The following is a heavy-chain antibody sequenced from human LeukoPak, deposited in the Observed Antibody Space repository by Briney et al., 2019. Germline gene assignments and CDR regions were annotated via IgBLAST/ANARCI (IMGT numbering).Heavy chain of an antibody. CDR2: INHSGST. Sequence: SETLSLTCAVYGGSFSGYYWSWLRQSPGKGLEGIGEINHSGSTNYNPSLKSRVTISVDTSKNQFSLKLSSVTAADTAVYYCARGAAAGIDYWGQGTLVTVSS. J-gene: IGHJ4*02. V-gene: IGHV4-34*01. CDR3: ARGAAAGIDY. CDR1: GGSFSGYY. D-gene: IGHD6-25*01.